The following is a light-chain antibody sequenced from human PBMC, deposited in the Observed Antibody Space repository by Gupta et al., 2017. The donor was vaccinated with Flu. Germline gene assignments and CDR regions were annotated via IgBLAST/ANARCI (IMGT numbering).Light chain of an antibody. V-gene: IGLV2-11*01. J-gene: IGLJ2*01. Sequence: QSALPQPRSVSGSPGQSVTISCTGTSSDVGGYNFLSWYQQHPGKAPKLIIYDVSKRPSGVPDRFSGSKSGNTASLTISGLQADDEADYYCCSYAGSVVFGGGTKLTVL. CDR3: CSYAGSVV. CDR1: SSDVGGYNF. CDR2: DVS.